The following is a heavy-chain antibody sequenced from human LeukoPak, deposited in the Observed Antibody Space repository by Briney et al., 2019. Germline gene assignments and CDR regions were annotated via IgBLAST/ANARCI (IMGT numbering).Heavy chain of an antibody. J-gene: IGHJ4*02. V-gene: IGHV1-69*02. Sequence: SVKVSCKASGGSFNSFNINWVRQAPGQGLDWMGRVIPILGMANYAQKFQGRVNITADKSTTTAYMELSSLRSEDTAVYFCASEIENVDTGIEYWGQGTLVTVSS. CDR1: GGSFNSFN. CDR2: VIPILGMA. D-gene: IGHD5-18*01. CDR3: ASEIENVDTGIEY.